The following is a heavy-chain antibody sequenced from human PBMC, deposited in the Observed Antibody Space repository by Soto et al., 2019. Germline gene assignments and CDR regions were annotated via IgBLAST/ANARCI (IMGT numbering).Heavy chain of an antibody. CDR3: ARVFSIAAAGDAFDI. J-gene: IGHJ3*02. D-gene: IGHD6-13*01. CDR1: GGSFSGYY. Sequence: SETLSLTCAVYGGSFSGYYWSWIRQPPGKGLEWIGEINHSGSTNYNPSLKSRVTISVDTSKNQFSLKLSSVTAADTAVYYCARVFSIAAAGDAFDIWGQGTMVTVSS. V-gene: IGHV4-34*01. CDR2: INHSGST.